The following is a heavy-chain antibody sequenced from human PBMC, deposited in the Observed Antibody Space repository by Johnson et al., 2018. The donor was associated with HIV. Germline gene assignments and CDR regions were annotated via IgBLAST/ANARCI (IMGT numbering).Heavy chain of an antibody. CDR2: ISSTGISL. CDR3: VRGVQWGPTDGFDV. CDR1: EFTYSDFY. D-gene: IGHD6-19*01. V-gene: IGHV3-11*04. Sequence: QVQLVESGGGLVKPGGSLRLSCAASEFTYSDFYINWIRQRPGKGLEWVSSISSTGISLFYADSVKGRFTISTDNAKNSLYLQMSSLSADDTAIYYCVRGVQWGPTDGFDVWGQGTMVNVSS. J-gene: IGHJ3*01.